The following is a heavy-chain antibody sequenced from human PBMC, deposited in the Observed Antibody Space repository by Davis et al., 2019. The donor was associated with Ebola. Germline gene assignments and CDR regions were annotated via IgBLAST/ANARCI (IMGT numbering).Heavy chain of an antibody. CDR1: GVTSSTSG. V-gene: IGHV3-30*03. D-gene: IGHD1-1*01. CDR3: GRGNLDVTNWYDDY. Sequence: GESLKISCAASGVTSSTSGMHLVREATGKGLECVAVISYAGSNKYSADSVKGRFTISRDNSKNTLYLQMNNLKSEDTAVYFCGRGNLDVTNWYDDYWGQGTLVTVSS. CDR2: ISYAGSNK. J-gene: IGHJ4*02.